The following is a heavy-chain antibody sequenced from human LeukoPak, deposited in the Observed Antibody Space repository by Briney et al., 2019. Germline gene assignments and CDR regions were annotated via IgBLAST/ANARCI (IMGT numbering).Heavy chain of an antibody. CDR1: GGSISTSNSDYY. J-gene: IGHJ4*02. V-gene: IGHV4-39*07. Sequence: SETLSLTCTVSGGSISTSNSDYYWGWVRQPPGKGLEWIGSISYSGSTYYNPSLKSRVTISVDTSKNQFSLKLSSVTAADTAVYYCARSFDPYGDDPQWYFDYWGQGTLVTVSS. CDR3: ARSFDPYGDDPQWYFDY. D-gene: IGHD2-21*02. CDR2: ISYSGST.